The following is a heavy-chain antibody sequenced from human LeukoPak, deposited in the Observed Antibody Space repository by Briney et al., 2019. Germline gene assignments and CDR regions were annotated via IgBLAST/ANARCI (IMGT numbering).Heavy chain of an antibody. V-gene: IGHV4-30-4*01. CDR3: ARADYYGSSAYPY. CDR2: IYYSGST. J-gene: IGHJ4*02. Sequence: SQTLSLTRTVSGGSIRSADYYWSWIRQPPGKGLEWIGYIYYSGSTYYSPSLKSRVTISVDMSTNQFSLRLTPVTAADTAVYYCARADYYGSSAYPYWGQGTLVTVSS. D-gene: IGHD3-22*01. CDR1: GGSIRSADYY.